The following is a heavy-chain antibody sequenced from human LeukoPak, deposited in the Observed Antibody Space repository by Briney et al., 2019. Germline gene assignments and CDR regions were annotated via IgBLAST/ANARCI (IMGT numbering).Heavy chain of an antibody. CDR3: ARMAYGLDV. CDR2: IKGDGSEI. CDR1: GFSFRNYW. J-gene: IGHJ6*04. V-gene: IGHV3-7*03. D-gene: IGHD5-24*01. Sequence: GGSLRLSCAASGFSFRNYWMSWLRQVPGKGLEWAANIKGDGSEIHYVDSAKGRFTISRDNGKNSLYLQMNSLRAEDTAVYYCARMAYGLDVWGKGTTVTVSS.